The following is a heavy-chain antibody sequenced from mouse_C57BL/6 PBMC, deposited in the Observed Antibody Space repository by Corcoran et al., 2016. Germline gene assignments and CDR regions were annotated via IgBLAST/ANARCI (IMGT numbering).Heavy chain of an antibody. J-gene: IGHJ4*01. CDR1: GYTFTDSY. CDR2: INPNNGGT. D-gene: IGHD1-1*01. V-gene: IGHV1-26*01. Sequence: EAQLKQSGPVLMKLRPSVKIACKASGYTFTDSYMNWVKQSHGKSLEWIGDINPNNGGTSYNQKFKGKATLTVDKSSSTAYMELRSLTSEDSAVYYRARLSLNYGSSYYAMDSCGQGTPVTVSS. CDR3: ARLSLNYGSSYYAMDS.